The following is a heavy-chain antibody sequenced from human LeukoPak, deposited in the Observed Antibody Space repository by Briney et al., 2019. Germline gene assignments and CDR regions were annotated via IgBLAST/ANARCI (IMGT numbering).Heavy chain of an antibody. Sequence: ASVKVSCKASGGTFSSYAISWVRQAPGQGLEWMGGIIPIFGTANYAQKFQGRVTITADESTSTAYTELSSLRSEDTAVYYCARANPPAYYYDSSGPRGNWFDPWGQGTLVTVSS. CDR3: ARANPPAYYYDSSGPRGNWFDP. D-gene: IGHD3-22*01. CDR2: IIPIFGTA. CDR1: GGTFSSYA. J-gene: IGHJ5*02. V-gene: IGHV1-69*13.